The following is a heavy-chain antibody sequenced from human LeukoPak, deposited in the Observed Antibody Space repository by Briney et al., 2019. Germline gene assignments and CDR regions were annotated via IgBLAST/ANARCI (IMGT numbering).Heavy chain of an antibody. V-gene: IGHV3-23*01. D-gene: IGHD5-24*01. Sequence: HTGGSLRLSCAASGFTFSSYAMSWVRQAPGKGLDWVSAVSDIGRSTYYAESVKGRFTISRDNSKNTLYLHMNSLRAEETAVYYCAKRGMTTIKEGFDYWGQGTLVTVSS. J-gene: IGHJ4*02. CDR1: GFTFSSYA. CDR2: VSDIGRST. CDR3: AKRGMTTIKEGFDY.